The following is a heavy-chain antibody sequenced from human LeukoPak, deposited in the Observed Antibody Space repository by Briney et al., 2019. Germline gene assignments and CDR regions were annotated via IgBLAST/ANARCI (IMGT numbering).Heavy chain of an antibody. V-gene: IGHV3-48*03. CDR2: ISSSGSTI. D-gene: IGHD3-16*02. CDR1: GFTFSSYE. J-gene: IGHJ4*02. Sequence: GGSLRLSCAASGFTFSSYEMNWVRQAPGKGLEWLSYISSSGSTIYYADSVKGRFTISRDNAKNSLYLQMNSLRAEDTAVYYCARDFYDYVWGSYRSFLDYWGQGTLVTVSS. CDR3: ARDFYDYVWGSYRSFLDY.